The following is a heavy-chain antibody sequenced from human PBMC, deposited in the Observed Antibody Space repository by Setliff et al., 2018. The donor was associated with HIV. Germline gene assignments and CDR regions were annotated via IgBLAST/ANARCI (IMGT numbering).Heavy chain of an antibody. CDR1: GFSLTTSGAG. Sequence: SGPTLVNPTQTLTLTCTFSGFSLTTSGAGVGWIRQPPGKALEWLALIYWDDDKRSSPSLKSRLTITKDTSKNQVVLTMASMDPVDTATYYCAHYDSIGSFDYWGQGTRVTVSS. D-gene: IGHD3-22*01. J-gene: IGHJ4*02. CDR3: AHYDSIGSFDY. CDR2: IYWDDDK. V-gene: IGHV2-5*02.